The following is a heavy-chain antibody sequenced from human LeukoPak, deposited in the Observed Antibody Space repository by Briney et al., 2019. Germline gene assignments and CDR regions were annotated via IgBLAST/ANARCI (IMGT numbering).Heavy chain of an antibody. V-gene: IGHV3-48*03. Sequence: PGGSLRLSCAASGFTFSRYEMNWVHQAPGKGLEWISYISASGDTIYYADSVKGRFTISRDNAKNSLYLQMNSLRAEDTAVYHCARAPLVLQYRWWFDPWGQGALVIVSS. CDR2: ISASGDTI. CDR1: GFTFSRYE. D-gene: IGHD5-24*01. CDR3: ARAPLVLQYRWWFDP. J-gene: IGHJ5*02.